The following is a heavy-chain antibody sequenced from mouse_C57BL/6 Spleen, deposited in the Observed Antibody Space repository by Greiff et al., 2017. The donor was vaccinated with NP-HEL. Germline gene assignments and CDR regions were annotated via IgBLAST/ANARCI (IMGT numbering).Heavy chain of an antibody. CDR3: ASLWDPFDY. D-gene: IGHD4-1*01. V-gene: IGHV1-81*01. CDR1: GYTFTSYG. Sequence: QVQLQQSGAELARPGASVKLSCKASGYTFTSYGISWVKQRTGQGLEWIGEIYPRSGTTYYNEKFKGKATLTADKSSSTAYLELRILTSEDSAVYFCASLWDPFDYWGQGTSLTVSS. CDR2: IYPRSGTT. J-gene: IGHJ2*02.